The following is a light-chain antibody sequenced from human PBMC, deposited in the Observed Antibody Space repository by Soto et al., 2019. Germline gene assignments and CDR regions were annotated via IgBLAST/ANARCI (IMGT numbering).Light chain of an antibody. V-gene: IGLV2-23*01. J-gene: IGLJ2*01. CDR2: EGS. Sequence: QSVLTQPASVSGSPGQSITISCTGTSSDVGSYNLVSWYQQHPGKAPKLMNYEGSKRPSGVSNRFSGSKSGNTASLTISGLQAEDEADYYCCSYAGSSLRVFGGGTKLTVL. CDR1: SSDVGSYNL. CDR3: CSYAGSSLRV.